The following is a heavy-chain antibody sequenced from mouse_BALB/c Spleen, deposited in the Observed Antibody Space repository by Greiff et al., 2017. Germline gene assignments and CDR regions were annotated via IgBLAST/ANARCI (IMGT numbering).Heavy chain of an antibody. V-gene: IGHV5-4*02. CDR1: GFTFSDYY. Sequence: DVKLVESGGGLVKPGGSLKLSCAASGFTFSDYYMYWVRQTPEKRLEWVATISDGGSYTYYPDSVKGRFTISRDNAKNNLYLQMSSLKSEDTAMYYCARDAWFAYWGQGTLVTVSA. CDR3: ARDAWFAY. J-gene: IGHJ3*01. CDR2: ISDGGSYT.